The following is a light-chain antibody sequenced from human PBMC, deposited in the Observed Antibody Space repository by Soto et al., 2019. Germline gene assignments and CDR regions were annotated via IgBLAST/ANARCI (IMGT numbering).Light chain of an antibody. Sequence: DIQMTQSPSTLSASVGDRVTITCRASQSINNWLAWYQQKPGKAPKLLIYKASSLESGVPSRFSGSGSVTAFTHIISSRQPDHFATYYSQQYDSYPFTFGPGTKVDIK. CDR1: QSINNW. CDR3: QQYDSYPFT. V-gene: IGKV1-5*03. J-gene: IGKJ3*01. CDR2: KAS.